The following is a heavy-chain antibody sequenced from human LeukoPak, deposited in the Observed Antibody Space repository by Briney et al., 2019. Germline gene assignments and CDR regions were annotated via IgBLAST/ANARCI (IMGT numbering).Heavy chain of an antibody. J-gene: IGHJ4*02. Sequence: SETLSLTCTVSGGSISSYYWSWIRQPPGKGLEWIGYIYYSGSTYYNPSLKSRVTISVDTSKNQFSLKLSSVTAADTAVYYCARVEGLYCGGDCYRGYFDYWGQGTLVTVSS. CDR3: ARVEGLYCGGDCYRGYFDY. CDR1: GGSISSYY. CDR2: IYYSGST. D-gene: IGHD2-21*02. V-gene: IGHV4-59*12.